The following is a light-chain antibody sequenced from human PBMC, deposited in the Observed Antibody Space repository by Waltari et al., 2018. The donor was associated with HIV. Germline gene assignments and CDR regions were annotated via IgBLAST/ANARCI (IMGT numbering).Light chain of an antibody. J-gene: IGLJ1*01. CDR1: SSNVGSDDL. CDR3: CSCPRSGIRYV. CDR2: EVT. Sequence: QSALTQPASVSGSPGQSITISCPGTSSNVGSDDLVHWYQQHPGEAPKLIFYEVTKRPSGVSNRFSGSKSGNTASLTISGLQAEDEADYYCCSCPRSGIRYVFGTGTKVTVL. V-gene: IGLV2-23*02.